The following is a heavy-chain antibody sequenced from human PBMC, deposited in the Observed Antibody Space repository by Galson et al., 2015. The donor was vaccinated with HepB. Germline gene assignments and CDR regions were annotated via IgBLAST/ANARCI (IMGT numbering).Heavy chain of an antibody. J-gene: IGHJ4*02. D-gene: IGHD6-13*01. CDR1: GFTFSSYA. CDR2: ISGSGGST. Sequence: SLRLSCAASGFTFSSYAMSWVRQAPGKGLEWVSAISGSGGSTYYADSVKGRFTISRDNSKNTLYLQMNSPRAEDTAVYYCARPRYSSSWQTPFDYWGQGTLVTVSS. CDR3: ARPRYSSSWQTPFDY. V-gene: IGHV3-23*01.